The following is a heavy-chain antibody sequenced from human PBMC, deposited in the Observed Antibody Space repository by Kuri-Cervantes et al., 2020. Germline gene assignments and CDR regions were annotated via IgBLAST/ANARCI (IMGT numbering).Heavy chain of an antibody. CDR1: GGSFSGHY. Sequence: SETLSLTCAVYGGSFSGHYWTWIRQPPGKGLEWIGEINHSGSTNYNPSLKSRVTISVDTSKNQFSLKVNSVTAADTAVYYCARVADGYDILTGYTIDCWGQGTLVTVSS. CDR3: ARVADGYDILTGYTIDC. CDR2: INHSGST. J-gene: IGHJ4*02. V-gene: IGHV4-34*01. D-gene: IGHD3-9*01.